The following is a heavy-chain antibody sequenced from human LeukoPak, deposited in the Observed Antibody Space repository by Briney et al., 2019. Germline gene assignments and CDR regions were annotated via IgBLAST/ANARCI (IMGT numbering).Heavy chain of an antibody. V-gene: IGHV3-48*03. D-gene: IGHD4-17*01. CDR3: ARMTTLTHY. CDR1: GFTFSSYA. Sequence: GGSLRLSCAASGFTFSSYAMSWVRQAPGKGLEWVSAISGSAATIYYADSVQGRFTISRDNAKNSLYLQMNSLRAEDTAVYYCARMTTLTHYWGQGTLVTVSS. J-gene: IGHJ4*02. CDR2: ISGSAATI.